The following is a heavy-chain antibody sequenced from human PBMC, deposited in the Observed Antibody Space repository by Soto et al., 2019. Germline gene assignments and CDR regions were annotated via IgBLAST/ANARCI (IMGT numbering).Heavy chain of an antibody. CDR3: ARGMVRGVITTYYYYYFMDL. V-gene: IGHV3-66*01. CDR1: GFTVSSNY. J-gene: IGHJ6*03. D-gene: IGHD3-10*01. Sequence: EVQMVESGGGLVQPGGSLRLSCAASGFTVSSNYLSWVCQAPGKWLEWVSVIYSGGSTYYADSVKGRFTISRDNSKNTLYLQMNSPRAQDTAVYYCARGMVRGVITTYYYYYFMDLCGKGTTVTVSS. CDR2: IYSGGST.